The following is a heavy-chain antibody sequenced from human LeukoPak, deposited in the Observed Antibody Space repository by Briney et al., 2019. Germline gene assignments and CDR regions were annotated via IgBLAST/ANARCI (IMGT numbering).Heavy chain of an antibody. J-gene: IGHJ4*02. CDR2: INHSGST. CDR1: GGSFSGYY. Sequence: SETLSLTCAVYGGSFSGYYWSWIRQPPGKGLEWIGEINHSGSTNYNPSLKSRVTVSVDTSKNQFSLKLSSVTAADTAVYYCATTSGWRWDYWGQGTLVTVSS. CDR3: ATTSGWRWDY. V-gene: IGHV4-34*01. D-gene: IGHD1-14*01.